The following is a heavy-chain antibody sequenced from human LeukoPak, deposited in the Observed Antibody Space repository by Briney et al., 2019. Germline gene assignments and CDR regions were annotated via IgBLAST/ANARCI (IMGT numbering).Heavy chain of an antibody. CDR2: IWYDGSNK. J-gene: IGHJ5*02. Sequence: PGGSLRLSCAASGFTFSSYGMHWVRQAPGKGLEWVAVIWYDGSNKYYADSVKGRFTISRDNSKNTLYLQMNSLRAEDTAVYYCATPYGFYNWFDPRGQGTLVTVSS. CDR3: ATPYGFYNWFDP. CDR1: GFTFSSYG. V-gene: IGHV3-33*01. D-gene: IGHD3-16*01.